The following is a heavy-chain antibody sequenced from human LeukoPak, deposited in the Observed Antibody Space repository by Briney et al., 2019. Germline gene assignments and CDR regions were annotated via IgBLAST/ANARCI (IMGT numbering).Heavy chain of an antibody. D-gene: IGHD6-19*01. Sequence: TSETLSLTCTVSGGSISSYYWSWIRQPPGKGLEWIEYIYYTGGINYNPSLKSRVTISVDTSKNQFSLKLSSVTAADTAVYYCARESLVAGRGGRDFDYWGQGTLVTVSS. J-gene: IGHJ4*02. CDR2: IYYTGGI. CDR3: ARESLVAGRGGRDFDY. CDR1: GGSISSYY. V-gene: IGHV4-59*01.